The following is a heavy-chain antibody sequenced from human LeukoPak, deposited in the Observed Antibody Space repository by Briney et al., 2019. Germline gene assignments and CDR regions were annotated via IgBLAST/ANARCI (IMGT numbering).Heavy chain of an antibody. CDR2: ISYDGSNK. Sequence: GRSLRLSCAASGFTFSSYAMHWVRQAPGKGLEWVAVISYDGSNKYYADSVKGRFTISRDNAKNSLYLQMNSLRSEDTAVYYCARGHLWSSGLWAFDIWGQGTMVTVSS. V-gene: IGHV3-30-3*01. CDR3: ARGHLWSSGLWAFDI. D-gene: IGHD5-18*01. CDR1: GFTFSSYA. J-gene: IGHJ3*02.